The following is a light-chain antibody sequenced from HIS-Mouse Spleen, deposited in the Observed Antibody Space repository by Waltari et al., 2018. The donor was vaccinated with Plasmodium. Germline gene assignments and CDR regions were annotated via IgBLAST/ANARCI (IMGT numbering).Light chain of an antibody. CDR3: CSYAGSYTYV. CDR1: SSDVGGYNY. Sequence: QSALTQPRSVSGSPGQSVTISCTGTSSDVGGYNYVSWYQQHPGKAPQLMIYDVSKRPSGVPDGCSGAKSGNTASLTISGVQAEDEADYYCCSYAGSYTYVFGTGTKVTVL. J-gene: IGLJ1*01. V-gene: IGLV2-11*01. CDR2: DVS.